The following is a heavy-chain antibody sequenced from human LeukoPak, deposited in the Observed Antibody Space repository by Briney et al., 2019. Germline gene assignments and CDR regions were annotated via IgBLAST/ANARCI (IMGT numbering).Heavy chain of an antibody. CDR2: INHSGST. Sequence: SETLSLTCAVYGGSFSGYYWSWIRQPPGKGLEWIGEINHSGSTNYNPSLKSRVTISVDTSKNQFSLKLSSVTAADTAVYYCARQQIFGVVMGAFDIWGQGTMVTVSS. V-gene: IGHV4-34*01. D-gene: IGHD3-3*01. J-gene: IGHJ3*02. CDR3: ARQQIFGVVMGAFDI. CDR1: GGSFSGYY.